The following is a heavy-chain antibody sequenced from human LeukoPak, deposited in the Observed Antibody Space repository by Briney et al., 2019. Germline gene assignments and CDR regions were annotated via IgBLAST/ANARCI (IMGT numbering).Heavy chain of an antibody. J-gene: IGHJ3*02. Sequence: GGSLRLSCAVSGFTVSSNYMSWVRQAPGKGLEWVSLIYSGGGTYYADSVRGRFTISRDDSKNTLYLQINSLRSDDTAVYYCATGGRWELPRPYAFEIWGQGTMVTVSS. CDR1: GFTVSSNY. D-gene: IGHD1-26*01. CDR3: ATGGRWELPRPYAFEI. CDR2: IYSGGGT. V-gene: IGHV3-53*05.